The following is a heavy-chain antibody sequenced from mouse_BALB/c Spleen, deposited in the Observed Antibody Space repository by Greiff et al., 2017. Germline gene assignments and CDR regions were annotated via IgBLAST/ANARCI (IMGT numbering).Heavy chain of an antibody. D-gene: IGHD3-2*02. CDR2: ISSGSSTI. J-gene: IGHJ2*01. V-gene: IGHV5-17*02. CDR1: GFTFSSFG. CDR3: ARSGPGPLDY. Sequence: EVKLVESGGGLVQPGGSRKLSCAASGFTFSSFGMHWVRQAPEKGLEWVAYISSGSSTIYYADTVKGRFTISRDNPKNTLFLQMTSLRSEDTAMYYCARSGPGPLDYWGQGTTLTVSS.